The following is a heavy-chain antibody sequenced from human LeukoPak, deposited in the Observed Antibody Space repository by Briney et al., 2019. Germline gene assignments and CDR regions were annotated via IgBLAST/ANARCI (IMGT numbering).Heavy chain of an antibody. CDR2: INPSDGST. D-gene: IGHD1-26*01. CDR1: GYTFTSYY. V-gene: IGHV1-46*01. CDR3: ARDLGVVGGTDY. J-gene: IGHJ4*02. Sequence: ASVKVSCKASGYTFTSYYMHWVRQAPGQGLEWMGIINPSDGSTSYAQKFQGRVTMTRDTSTLTVYVELSSLRSEDTAVYYCARDLGVVGGTDYWGQGTLVTVSS.